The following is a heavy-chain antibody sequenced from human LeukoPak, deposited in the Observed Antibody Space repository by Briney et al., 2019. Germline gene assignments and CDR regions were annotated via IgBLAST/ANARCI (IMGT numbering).Heavy chain of an antibody. CDR1: GGTFSSYA. Sequence: SVKVSCKASGGTFSSYAISWVRQAPGQGLEWMGGIIPIFGTANYAQKFQGRVTITADESTSTAYMGLSSLRSEDTAVYYCARGAYDFWSGYRPHYYYYYYMDVWGKGTTVTVSS. D-gene: IGHD3-3*01. J-gene: IGHJ6*03. CDR2: IIPIFGTA. V-gene: IGHV1-69*01. CDR3: ARGAYDFWSGYRPHYYYYYYMDV.